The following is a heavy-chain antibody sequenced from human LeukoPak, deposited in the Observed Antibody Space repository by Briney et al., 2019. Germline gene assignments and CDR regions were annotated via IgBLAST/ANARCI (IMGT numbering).Heavy chain of an antibody. CDR2: IYYSGST. Sequence: SETLSLTCTVSGGSISSYYWSWIRQPPGKGLEWIGYIYYSGSTNYNPSLKSRVTISVDTSKNQFSLKLSSVTAADTAVYYCARARIGEPYYYYYYAMDVWGQGTTVTVSS. CDR1: GGSISSYY. V-gene: IGHV4-59*01. J-gene: IGHJ6*02. D-gene: IGHD3-10*01. CDR3: ARARIGEPYYYYYYAMDV.